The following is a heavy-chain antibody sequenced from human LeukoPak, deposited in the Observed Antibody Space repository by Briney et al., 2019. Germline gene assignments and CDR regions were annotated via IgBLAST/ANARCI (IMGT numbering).Heavy chain of an antibody. J-gene: IGHJ4*02. Sequence: SQTLSLTCAISGDSVSSNSAAWNWTRQSPSRGLEWLGRTYYRSKWYNDYAVSVKSRITINPDTSKNQFSLQLNSVTPEDTAMYYCARVAPIAAPDKDYWGQGTLVTVSS. V-gene: IGHV6-1*01. D-gene: IGHD6-13*01. CDR2: TYYRSKWYN. CDR1: GDSVSSNSAA. CDR3: ARVAPIAAPDKDY.